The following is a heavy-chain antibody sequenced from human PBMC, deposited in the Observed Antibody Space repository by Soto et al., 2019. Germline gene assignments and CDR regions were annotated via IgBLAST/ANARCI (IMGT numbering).Heavy chain of an antibody. CDR2: INIDGSST. V-gene: IGHV3-74*01. CDR3: ARALYSSSWYGFDAFDI. CDR1: GFTFSSYW. Sequence: GGSLRLSCAASGFTFSSYWMHWVRQAPGKGLVWVSRINIDGSSTSYEDTVQGRFTISRDNAKNTLYLQMNSLRAEDAAVYYCARALYSSSWYGFDAFDIWGQGTMVTVSS. J-gene: IGHJ3*02. D-gene: IGHD6-13*01.